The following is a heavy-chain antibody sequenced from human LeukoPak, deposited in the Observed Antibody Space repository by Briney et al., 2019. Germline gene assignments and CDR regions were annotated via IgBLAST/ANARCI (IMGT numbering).Heavy chain of an antibody. Sequence: GGSLRLSCAAYGFTFTDYWMHWVRQVPGKGLVWLSRISKEGDNAVYADFAKGRFTMSRDNAKKTVYLQLTTLRPDDTALYYCARGGYSGSYYRFPWGQGTLVTVSS. CDR2: ISKEGDNA. CDR1: GFTFTDYW. J-gene: IGHJ5*02. D-gene: IGHD3-22*01. CDR3: ARGGYSGSYYRFP. V-gene: IGHV3-74*01.